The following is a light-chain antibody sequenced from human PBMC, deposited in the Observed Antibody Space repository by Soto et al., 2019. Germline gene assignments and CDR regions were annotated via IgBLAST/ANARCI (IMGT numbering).Light chain of an antibody. V-gene: IGKV3-20*01. CDR2: DAS. J-gene: IGKJ1*01. CDR1: QSISSNY. CDR3: QQYGSSHT. Sequence: ELVWTPSPGTLSLSPGARATRSGRASQSISSNYLAWYQQRPGQAPRLLIYDASTRATGIPARFSGSVSGSDFILTINRLEPEDFAVDYCQQYGSSHTVGQGTKVEIK.